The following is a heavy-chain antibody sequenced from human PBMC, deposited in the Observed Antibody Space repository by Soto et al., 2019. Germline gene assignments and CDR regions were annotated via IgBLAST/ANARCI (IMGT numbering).Heavy chain of an antibody. CDR1: GFTFSDYY. CDR2: IGTRGNTK. D-gene: IGHD4-17*01. V-gene: IGHV3-11*01. J-gene: IGHJ4*02. CDR3: ARDGTEYYGEYYDY. Sequence: QVQLVESGGGLVKPGGSLRLSCATSGFTFSDYYMSWIRQAPGKGLEWVSYIGTRGNTKYYADSVRGRFTISRDNAKNSLYLQMISLRADDTAVYYCARDGTEYYGEYYDYWGQGIPVTVSS.